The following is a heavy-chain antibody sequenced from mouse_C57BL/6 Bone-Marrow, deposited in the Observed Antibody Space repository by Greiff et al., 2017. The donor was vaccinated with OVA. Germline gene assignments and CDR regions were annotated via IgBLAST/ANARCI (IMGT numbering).Heavy chain of an antibody. J-gene: IGHJ2*01. Sequence: QVQLQQPGAELVMPGASVKLSCKASGYTFTSYWMHWVKQRPGQGLEWIGEIDPSDSYTNYNQKFKGKSTLTVDKSSSTAYMQLSSLTSEDSAVYYCAREGNYCGSGGIDYWGQGTTLTVSS. V-gene: IGHV1-69*01. CDR2: IDPSDSYT. CDR3: AREGNYCGSGGIDY. CDR1: GYTFTSYW. D-gene: IGHD1-1*01.